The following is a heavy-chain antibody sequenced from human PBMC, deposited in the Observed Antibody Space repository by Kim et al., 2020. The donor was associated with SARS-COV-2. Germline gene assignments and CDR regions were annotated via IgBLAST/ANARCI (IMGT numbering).Heavy chain of an antibody. CDR2: ISSSGSHT. CDR1: GFTFSDHQ. Sequence: GGSLRLSCAASGFTFSDHQMSWMRKAPGQGPEWVSYISSSGSHTSYADSVKGRFLVSRDNAKNSLYLQMNGLKVDDTAMYYCARRDGDFWGQGTMVTVSS. V-gene: IGHV3-11*03. J-gene: IGHJ4*02. CDR3: ARRDGDF.